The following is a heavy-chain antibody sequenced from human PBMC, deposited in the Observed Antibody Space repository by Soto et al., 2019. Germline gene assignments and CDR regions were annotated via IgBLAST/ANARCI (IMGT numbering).Heavy chain of an antibody. J-gene: IGHJ3*02. CDR1: GFSFSGYS. CDR3: ARDKLTGDRWEAFEI. Sequence: EVQLVQSGGALVQPGGSLRLSCAASGFSFSGYSISWVRQAPGKGLEWVSYINTDGSSMYYADSVEGRFAISRDNAQGSLYLHMTSLRDDDTAVYYCARDKLTGDRWEAFEIWGQGTMVTVSS. CDR2: INTDGSSM. D-gene: IGHD1-20*01. V-gene: IGHV3-48*02.